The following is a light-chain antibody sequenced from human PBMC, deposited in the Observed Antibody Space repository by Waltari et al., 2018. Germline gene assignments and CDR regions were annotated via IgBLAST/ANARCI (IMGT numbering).Light chain of an antibody. CDR3: QQYGSSPLLT. CDR1: QRVSSSY. CDR2: GAA. J-gene: IGKJ4*01. Sequence: EIVLTQSPGTLSLSPGERATLSCRASQRVSSSYLAWYQQKPGQAPRLLLYGAASRATGIPDRFSGSGSGTDFTLTISRLEPEDFAVYYCQQYGSSPLLTFGGGTKVEIK. V-gene: IGKV3-20*01.